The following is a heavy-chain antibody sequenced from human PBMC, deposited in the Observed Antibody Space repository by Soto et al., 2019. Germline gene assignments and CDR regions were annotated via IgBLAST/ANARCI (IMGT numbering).Heavy chain of an antibody. CDR2: VNGGGDIT. CDR3: ARGHFGVTMDV. CDR1: EFTFSSYS. Sequence: DVQLLESGGGLVQPGGSLRLSCAASEFTFSSYSMIWVRQAPGKGLEWVSGVNGGGDITYYAESVKGRFTISRDNSKNTPYLQMNSMRAEDSAVFYCARGHFGVTMDVWGQGTTVTVSS. V-gene: IGHV3-23*01. D-gene: IGHD3-3*01. J-gene: IGHJ6*02.